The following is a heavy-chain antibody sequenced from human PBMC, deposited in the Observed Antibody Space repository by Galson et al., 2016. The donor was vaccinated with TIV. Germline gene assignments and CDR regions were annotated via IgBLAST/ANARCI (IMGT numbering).Heavy chain of an antibody. V-gene: IGHV1-69*05. CDR3: SQRRHLGELGDWFDP. CDR1: GATFSDYA. Sequence: SVKVSCKASGATFSDYAINWVRQTPGQGLEWMGGIIPFLRTPTYAQKFQGRVTITTDESTSSVYMELNRLRSEDTAVYYGSQRRHLGELGDWFDPWGQGTLVTVSS. CDR2: IIPFLRTP. J-gene: IGHJ5*02. D-gene: IGHD3-16*01.